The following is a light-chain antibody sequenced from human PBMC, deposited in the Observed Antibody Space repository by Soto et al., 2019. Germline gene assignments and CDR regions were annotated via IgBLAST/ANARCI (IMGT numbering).Light chain of an antibody. V-gene: IGKV1-5*03. CDR2: EAS. CDR1: QSVDSW. J-gene: IGKJ3*01. Sequence: DIQMTQSPSTLSASVGDRVTITCRASQSVDSWLAWYQQKPGKAPKLLIYEASTLKSGVPSRFSGSGSGKQFTLTISSLQSEDFAVYYCQQYNNWHFTFGPGTKVDIK. CDR3: QQYNNWHFT.